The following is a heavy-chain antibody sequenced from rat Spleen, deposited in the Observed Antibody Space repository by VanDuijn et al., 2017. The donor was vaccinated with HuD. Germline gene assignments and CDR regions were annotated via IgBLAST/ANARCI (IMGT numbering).Heavy chain of an antibody. Sequence: QVQLKETGPGLVQPTQTLSIICSVSGFSLTSYFVQWVRQTPGKGLEWMGFIRNGGSTEYNSDFKSRLSISRDSSKNQVFLRMNSLKIEDTGVYYCVGGSTFDYWGQGVMVTVSS. CDR3: VGGSTFDY. CDR1: GFSLTSYF. D-gene: IGHD1-11*01. CDR2: IRNGGST. J-gene: IGHJ2*01. V-gene: IGHV2-65*01.